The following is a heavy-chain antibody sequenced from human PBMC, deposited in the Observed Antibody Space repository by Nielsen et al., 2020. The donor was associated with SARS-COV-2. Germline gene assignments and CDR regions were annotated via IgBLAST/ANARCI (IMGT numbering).Heavy chain of an antibody. CDR2: ISSSGSTI. CDR3: ARDASQYCSSTSCYYYFDY. Sequence: GESLKISCAASGFTFSDYYMSWIRQAPGKGLEWVSYISSSGSTIYYADSVKGRFTISRDNAKNSLYLQMNSLRAEDTAVYYCARDASQYCSSTSCYYYFDYWGQGTLVTVSS. CDR1: GFTFSDYY. D-gene: IGHD2-2*01. J-gene: IGHJ4*02. V-gene: IGHV3-11*01.